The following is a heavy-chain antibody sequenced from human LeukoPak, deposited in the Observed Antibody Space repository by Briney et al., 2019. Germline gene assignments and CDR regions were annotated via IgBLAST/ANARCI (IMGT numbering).Heavy chain of an antibody. Sequence: PGGSLRLSCAASGFTFSSYAMSWVRQAPGKGLEWVSAISGSGGSTYYADSVKGRSTISRDNSKNTLYLQMNSLRAEDTAVYYCANGEYQLLSDWFDPWGQGTLVTVSS. CDR2: ISGSGGST. J-gene: IGHJ5*02. CDR1: GFTFSSYA. D-gene: IGHD2-2*01. CDR3: ANGEYQLLSDWFDP. V-gene: IGHV3-23*01.